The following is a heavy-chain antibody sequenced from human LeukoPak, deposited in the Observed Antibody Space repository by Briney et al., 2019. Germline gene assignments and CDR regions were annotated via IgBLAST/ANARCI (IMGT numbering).Heavy chain of an antibody. V-gene: IGHV3-48*01. D-gene: IGHD4-17*01. Sequence: GGSLRLSCAASGFTFSSYSMNWVRQAPGKGLEWVSYISSSSSTIYYADSVKGRFTISRDNAKNSLYLQMNSLRAEDTAVYYCAREGGLTVTTYYYYYYYMDVWGKGTTVTVS. CDR3: AREGGLTVTTYYYYYYYMDV. CDR1: GFTFSSYS. J-gene: IGHJ6*03. CDR2: ISSSSSTI.